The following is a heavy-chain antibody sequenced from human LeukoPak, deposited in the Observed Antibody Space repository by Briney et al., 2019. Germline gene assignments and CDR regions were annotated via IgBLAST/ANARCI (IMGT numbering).Heavy chain of an antibody. CDR3: ARSNFGLLTLFAY. J-gene: IGHJ4*02. V-gene: IGHV4-34*01. CDR2: IYHSGST. Sequence: SETLSLTCAVYGGSFSGYYWSWIRQPPGKGLEWIGSIYHSGSTYYNPSLKSRVTISVDTSKNQFSLKLSSVTAADTAVYYCARSNFGLLTLFAYWGQGTLVTVSS. CDR1: GGSFSGYY. D-gene: IGHD3-22*01.